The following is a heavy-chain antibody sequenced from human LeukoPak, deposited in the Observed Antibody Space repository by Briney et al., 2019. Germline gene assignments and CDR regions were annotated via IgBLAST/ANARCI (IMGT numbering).Heavy chain of an antibody. CDR3: ARGDFDASGYSVPFDY. CDR2: TYYRGST. Sequence: SETLSLTCTVSGGSISSYYWSWVRQPPGKGLEWIGYTYYRGSTNYNPSLTSRVTISVDTSKNQFSLKLSSVTAADSAIYFCARGDFDASGYSVPFDYWGQGALVTVSS. V-gene: IGHV4-59*01. D-gene: IGHD3-22*01. J-gene: IGHJ4*02. CDR1: GGSISSYY.